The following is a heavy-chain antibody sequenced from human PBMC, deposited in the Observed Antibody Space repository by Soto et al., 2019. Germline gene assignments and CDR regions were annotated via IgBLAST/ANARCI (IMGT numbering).Heavy chain of an antibody. CDR3: AKGSPVVVAGPDY. D-gene: IGHD2-15*01. Sequence: EVQLVESGGGLVQPGRSLRLSCAASGFTFDDYAMHWVRQAPGKGLEWVSGISWNSGSIGYADSVKGRFTISRDNAKNSLYLQMNSPRAEVTALYYCAKGSPVVVAGPDYWGQGTLVTVSS. J-gene: IGHJ4*02. CDR1: GFTFDDYA. CDR2: ISWNSGSI. V-gene: IGHV3-9*01.